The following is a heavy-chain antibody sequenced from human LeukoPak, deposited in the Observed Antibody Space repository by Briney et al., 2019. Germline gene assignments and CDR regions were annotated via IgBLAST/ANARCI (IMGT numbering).Heavy chain of an antibody. J-gene: IGHJ4*02. CDR2: INHSGST. CDR1: GGSFSGYY. Sequence: PSETLSLTCAVYGGSFSGYYWSWIRQPPGKGLEWIGEINHSGSTNYNPSLKSRVTISVDMSKNQFSLKLSSVTAADTAVYYCARGRRQKPFDYWGQGTLVTVSS. V-gene: IGHV4-34*01. CDR3: ARGRRQKPFDY.